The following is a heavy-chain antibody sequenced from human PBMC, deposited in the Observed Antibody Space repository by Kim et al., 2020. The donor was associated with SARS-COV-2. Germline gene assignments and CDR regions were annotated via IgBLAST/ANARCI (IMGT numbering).Heavy chain of an antibody. CDR2: INHSGST. V-gene: IGHV4-34*01. D-gene: IGHD3-16*02. CDR3: ARRGIMITFGGVIVKAFDY. CDR1: GGSFSGYY. J-gene: IGHJ4*02. Sequence: ETLSLTCAVYGGSFSGYYWSWIRQPPGKGLEWIGEINHSGSTNYNPSLKSRVTISVDTSKNQFSLKLSSVTAADTAVYYCARRGIMITFGGVIVKAFDYWGQGTLVTVSS.